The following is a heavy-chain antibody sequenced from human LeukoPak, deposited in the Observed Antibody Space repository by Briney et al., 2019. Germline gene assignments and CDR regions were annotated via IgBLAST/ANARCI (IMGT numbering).Heavy chain of an antibody. CDR2: IVPVFRSA. CDR1: GGTFRNYL. D-gene: IGHD2-15*01. V-gene: IGHV1-69*05. Sequence: SVKVSCKASGGTFRNYLITWVRQAPGQGLAWMGGIVPVFRSANHAQKFQDRVSITTDESTNTVYMEVSSLRSEDTAVYYCARGGDCSGGTCSFSHYMDVWGKGTTVTVSS. J-gene: IGHJ6*03. CDR3: ARGGDCSGGTCSFSHYMDV.